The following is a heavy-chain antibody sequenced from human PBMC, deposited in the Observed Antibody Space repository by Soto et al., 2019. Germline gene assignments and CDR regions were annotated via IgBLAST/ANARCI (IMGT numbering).Heavy chain of an antibody. CDR1: GGSFSGYY. CDR2: INHSGST. D-gene: IGHD1-1*01. J-gene: IGHJ5*02. V-gene: IGHV4-34*01. CDR3: ARGSTGQYNP. Sequence: PSETLSLTCAVYGGSFSGYYWSWIRQPPGKGLEWIGEINHSGSTNYNPSLKSRVTISVDTSKNQLSLRLSSVTAADAAVYYCARGSTGQYNPWGQGTLVTVSS.